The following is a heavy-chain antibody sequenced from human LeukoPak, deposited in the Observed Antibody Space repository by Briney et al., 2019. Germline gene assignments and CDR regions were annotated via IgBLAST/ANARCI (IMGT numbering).Heavy chain of an antibody. V-gene: IGHV1-69*13. Sequence: SAKVSCKTSGGTFNSHGISWVRQAPGQGLEWMGGIIPIFQTATYAENFQDRLTIIADESTNTVYMELSSLRSDDTAVYYCARDYNYDSSASDDALDVWGQGTTVTVSS. J-gene: IGHJ3*01. CDR2: IIPIFQTA. D-gene: IGHD3-22*01. CDR3: ARDYNYDSSASDDALDV. CDR1: GGTFNSHG.